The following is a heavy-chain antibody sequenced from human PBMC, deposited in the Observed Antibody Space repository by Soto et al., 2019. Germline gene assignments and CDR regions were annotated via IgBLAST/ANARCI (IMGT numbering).Heavy chain of an antibody. CDR3: ARDLSGDTSPYFVL. J-gene: IGHJ4*02. V-gene: IGHV3-74*01. D-gene: IGHD1-1*01. CDR2: IYNDGSRT. Sequence: EEQLVESGGGLVQPGGSLRLSCAASGFAFSYYWMHWVRQTPGKGPVWVSRIYNDGSRTAYADSVKGRFTISRDNANNTMYLQMSSFTVEDTAVYYCARDLSGDTSPYFVLWCQVTLVTVSS. CDR1: GFAFSYYW.